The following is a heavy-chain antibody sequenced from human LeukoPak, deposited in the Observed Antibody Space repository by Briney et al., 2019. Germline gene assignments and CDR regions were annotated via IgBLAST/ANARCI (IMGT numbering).Heavy chain of an antibody. CDR3: AREMVRGVISFFDY. J-gene: IGHJ4*02. D-gene: IGHD3-10*01. CDR2: IYYSGST. CDR1: GGSISSGDYY. Sequence: SETLSLTCTVSGGSISSGDYYWSWIRQPPGKGLEWIGYIYYSGSTYYNPSLKSRVTISVDTSKNQFSLKLSSVTAADTAVYYCAREMVRGVISFFDYWGQGTLVTVSS. V-gene: IGHV4-30-4*01.